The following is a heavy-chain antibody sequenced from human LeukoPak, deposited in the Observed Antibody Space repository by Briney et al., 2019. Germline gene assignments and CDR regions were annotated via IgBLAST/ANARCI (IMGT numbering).Heavy chain of an antibody. CDR1: GDSINSGSYY. V-gene: IGHV4-61*02. Sequence: PSQTLSLTCTVSGDSINSGSYYWSWIRQPAGKGLEWIGRIYTSGSTNYNPSLKSRVTISVDTSKNQFSLKLSSVTAADTAVYYCARHKTYYYGSGSYLRRCYYMDVWGKGTTVTISS. CDR3: ARHKTYYYGSGSYLRRCYYMDV. CDR2: IYTSGST. D-gene: IGHD3-10*01. J-gene: IGHJ6*03.